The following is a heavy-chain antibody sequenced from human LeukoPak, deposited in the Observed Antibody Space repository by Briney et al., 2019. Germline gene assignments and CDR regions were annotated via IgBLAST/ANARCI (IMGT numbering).Heavy chain of an antibody. D-gene: IGHD5-12*01. V-gene: IGHV3-48*04. CDR2: ISSSSSTI. Sequence: GGSLRLSCAASGFTFSSYSMNWVRQAPGKGLEWVSYISSSSSTIYYADSVKGRFTISRDNAKNSLYLQMNSLRAEDTAVYYCAVIRVSGYETFYFDYWGQGTLVTVSS. CDR3: AVIRVSGYETFYFDY. J-gene: IGHJ4*02. CDR1: GFTFSSYS.